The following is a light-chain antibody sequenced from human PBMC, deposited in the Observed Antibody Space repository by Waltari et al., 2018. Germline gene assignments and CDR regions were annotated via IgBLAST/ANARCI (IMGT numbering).Light chain of an antibody. CDR2: DAT. CDR3: QHFDNLLFT. CDR1: QDISHY. Sequence: DIQVTQSPSSLSASVGDRVTPTCQASQDISHYLNWYQQRPGKAPKVLIYDATLLKIGVPSRFSGSGSGTDFTFAITSLQPEDAATYYCQHFDNLLFTFGQGTKLEI. J-gene: IGKJ2*01. V-gene: IGKV1-33*01.